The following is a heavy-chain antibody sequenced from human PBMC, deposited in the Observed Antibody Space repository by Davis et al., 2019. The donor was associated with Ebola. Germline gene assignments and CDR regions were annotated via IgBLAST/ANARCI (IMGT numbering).Heavy chain of an antibody. Sequence: ASVKVSCKASGYTFTSYYMHWVRQAPGQGLEWMGIINPSGGSTSYAQKFQGRVTMTRDTSTSTVYMELSSLRSDDTVVYYCARGRGAAAAGCDFDYWGQGTLVTVSS. CDR2: INPSGGST. J-gene: IGHJ4*02. CDR3: ARGRGAAAAGCDFDY. D-gene: IGHD6-13*01. CDR1: GYTFTSYY. V-gene: IGHV1-46*01.